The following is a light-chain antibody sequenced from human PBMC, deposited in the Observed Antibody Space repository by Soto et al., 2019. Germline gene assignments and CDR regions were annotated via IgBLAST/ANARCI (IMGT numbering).Light chain of an antibody. CDR3: GSWDSSLSAYV. Sequence: QTVVTQPPSVSAAPGQKVTISCSGSSSNIGGNSVSWYQQLPGTAPKLLIYDDNKRHSGIPDRFSGSKSGTSATLGITGFQTGDEADYYCGSWDSSLSAYVLGTGTKVTVL. V-gene: IGLV1-51*01. CDR2: DDN. J-gene: IGLJ1*01. CDR1: SSNIGGNS.